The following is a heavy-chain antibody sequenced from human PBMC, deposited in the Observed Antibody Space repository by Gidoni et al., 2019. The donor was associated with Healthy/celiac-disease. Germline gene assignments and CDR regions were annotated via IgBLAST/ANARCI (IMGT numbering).Heavy chain of an antibody. CDR1: GFTFSSYW. CDR3: ARGEYCSSTSCYGYWYFDL. D-gene: IGHD2-2*01. Sequence: EVQLVESGGGLVQPGGSLRLSCAASGFTFSSYWMSCVRQAPGKGLEWVANRKQDGSEKYYVDSVKGRFTISRDNAKNSLYLQMNSLRAEDTAVYYCARGEYCSSTSCYGYWYFDLWGRGTLVTVSS. V-gene: IGHV3-7*01. J-gene: IGHJ2*01. CDR2: RKQDGSEK.